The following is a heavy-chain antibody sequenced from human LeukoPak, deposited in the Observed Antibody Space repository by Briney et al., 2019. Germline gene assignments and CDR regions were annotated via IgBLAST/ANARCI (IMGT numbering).Heavy chain of an antibody. Sequence: PGGSLRLSCAASEFTLSSYAMSWVRQAPGNGLEWFSAISGSGGSTYYADSVKGRFTISRDNSKNTLYLQMNSLRAEDTAVYYCAKFLGVVPAARYYFDYWGQGTLVTVSS. CDR3: AKFLGVVPAARYYFDY. CDR2: ISGSGGST. CDR1: EFTLSSYA. J-gene: IGHJ4*02. D-gene: IGHD2-2*01. V-gene: IGHV3-23*01.